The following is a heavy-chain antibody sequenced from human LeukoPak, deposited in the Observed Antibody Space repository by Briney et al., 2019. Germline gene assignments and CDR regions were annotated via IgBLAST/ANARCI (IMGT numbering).Heavy chain of an antibody. Sequence: GSVKVSCKVSGYTLTGLSMHWVRQAPGKGLEWMGGFDPEDGETIYAQKFQGRVTMTEDTSTDTAYMELSSLRSEGTAVYYCARGSLDYDILTGYVGNRWFDPWGQGTLVTVSS. D-gene: IGHD3-9*01. J-gene: IGHJ5*02. V-gene: IGHV1-24*01. CDR2: FDPEDGET. CDR1: GYTLTGLS. CDR3: ARGSLDYDILTGYVGNRWFDP.